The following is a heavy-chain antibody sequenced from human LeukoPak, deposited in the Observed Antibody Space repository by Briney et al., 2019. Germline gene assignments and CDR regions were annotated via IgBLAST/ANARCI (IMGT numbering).Heavy chain of an antibody. Sequence: GGSLRLSCAASGFTFSSYSMTWVRQAPGKGLEWVSYISSSDNTIYYADSVKGRFTISRDNAKNSLYLQMNSLRDEDTAVYYCARAMRSGYDYWGQGTLVTVSS. J-gene: IGHJ4*02. D-gene: IGHD5-12*01. CDR1: GFTFSSYS. V-gene: IGHV3-48*02. CDR2: ISSSDNTI. CDR3: ARAMRSGYDY.